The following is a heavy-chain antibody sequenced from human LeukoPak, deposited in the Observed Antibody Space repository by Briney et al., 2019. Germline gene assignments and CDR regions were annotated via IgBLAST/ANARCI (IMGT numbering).Heavy chain of an antibody. V-gene: IGHV5-51*01. D-gene: IGHD5-18*01. CDR3: ARAGDSYGYFDY. J-gene: IGHJ4*02. CDR1: RYGFTSYW. CDR2: IYPGDSDT. Sequence: PGESLKISCKGSRYGFTSYWIAWVRQMPGKGLEWMRIIYPGDSDTRYSPSFRGQVTISADKSISTAYLQWSSLKASDTAIYFCARAGDSYGYFDYWGQGTLVTVSS.